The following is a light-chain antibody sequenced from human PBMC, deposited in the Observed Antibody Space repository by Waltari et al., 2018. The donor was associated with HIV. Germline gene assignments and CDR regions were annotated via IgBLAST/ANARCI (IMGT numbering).Light chain of an antibody. J-gene: IGKJ5*01. CDR1: QSVSTY. CDR2: DAS. CDR3: QQGNSWPSIT. Sequence: EIVLTQSPATLSLSPGERATLSCRASQSVSTYLAWYQQKPGQAPRILIYDASNRATGIPARFSGSGSETDVTLLISSLEPEDFAVYYCQQGNSWPSITFGQGTRLDIK. V-gene: IGKV3-11*01.